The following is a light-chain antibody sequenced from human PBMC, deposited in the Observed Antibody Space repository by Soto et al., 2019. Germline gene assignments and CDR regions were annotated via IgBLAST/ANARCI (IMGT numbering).Light chain of an antibody. J-gene: IGKJ2*01. V-gene: IGKV1-5*03. CDR1: QSIGHW. CDR3: QQYNSYLYT. Sequence: DIQMTQSPSTLSASVGDRVTITCRASQSIGHWLAWYQQKPGKAPKVLIYGASSLERWVPSRFSGSGSGTEFTLTISSLQPNDFATYYCQQYNSYLYTFGQGTKLEIK. CDR2: GAS.